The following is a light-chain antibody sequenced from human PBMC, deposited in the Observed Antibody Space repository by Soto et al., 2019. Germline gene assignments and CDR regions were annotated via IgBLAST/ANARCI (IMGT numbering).Light chain of an antibody. CDR3: ATWDDRLSGYV. Sequence: QSVLTQPPSASGTPGQRVTTSCSGSSANIGSNYVYWYQQLPGTAPKLLIYTNNQRPSGVPDRFSGSKSGTSASLSISGLRSGNEADYYCATWDDRLSGYVCXTGTKVTVL. V-gene: IGLV1-47*02. CDR2: TNN. CDR1: SANIGSNY. J-gene: IGLJ1*01.